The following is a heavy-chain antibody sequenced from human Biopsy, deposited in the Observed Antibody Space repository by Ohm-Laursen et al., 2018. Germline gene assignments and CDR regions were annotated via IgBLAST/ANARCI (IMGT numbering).Heavy chain of an antibody. CDR3: ARDSGILNYGNFKYYHYYGMDV. D-gene: IGHD4-11*01. J-gene: IGHJ6*02. CDR1: GDSVTKYY. V-gene: IGHV4-59*02. Sequence: PSDTLSLTCLVSGDSVTKYYWSWIRQPPGKGLEWIGHIYYSVMTNYNPSLQSRVSISVDTSRNQVSLTLSSVTAADTAVYYCARDSGILNYGNFKYYHYYGMDVWGQGTKVTVSS. CDR2: IYYSVMT.